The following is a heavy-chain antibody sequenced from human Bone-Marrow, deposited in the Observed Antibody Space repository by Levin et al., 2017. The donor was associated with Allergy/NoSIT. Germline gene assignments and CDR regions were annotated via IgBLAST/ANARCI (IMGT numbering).Heavy chain of an antibody. J-gene: IGHJ6*02. Sequence: PGGSLRLSCAASGFTFSSYWMSWVRQAPGKGLEWVANIKQDGSEKYYVDSVKGRFTISRDNAKNSLYLQMNSLRAEDTAVYYCARYQGSGVVIIRYYYYGMDVWGQGTTVTVSS. D-gene: IGHD3-3*01. CDR2: IKQDGSEK. CDR1: GFTFSSYW. CDR3: ARYQGSGVVIIRYYYYGMDV. V-gene: IGHV3-7*01.